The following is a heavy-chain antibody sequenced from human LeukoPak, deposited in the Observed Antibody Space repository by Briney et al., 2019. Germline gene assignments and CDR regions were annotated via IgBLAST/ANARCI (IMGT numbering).Heavy chain of an antibody. CDR1: GGSFSGYY. CDR3: ARSLGTYYDILTGYYSTDNWFDP. V-gene: IGHV4-34*01. D-gene: IGHD3-9*01. CDR2: INHSGST. Sequence: SETPSLTCAVYGGSFSGYYWSWIRQPPGKGLEWIGEINHSGSTNYNPSLKSRVTISVDRSKNQFSLKLSSVTAADTAVYYCARSLGTYYDILTGYYSTDNWFDPWGQGTLVTVSS. J-gene: IGHJ5*02.